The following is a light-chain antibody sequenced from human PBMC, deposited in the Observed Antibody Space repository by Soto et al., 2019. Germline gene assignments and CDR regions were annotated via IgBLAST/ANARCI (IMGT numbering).Light chain of an antibody. Sequence: AIQLTQSPSSLPASVGDPVTITCRASQSLRTALAWFQWKPGQPPNLLISDASTLQSGVPSRFSGSGSGTDFTLTISSLQPEDFATYFCQQFNGYPRTFGQGTRVEIK. CDR2: DAS. CDR1: QSLRTA. CDR3: QQFNGYPRT. V-gene: IGKV1-13*02. J-gene: IGKJ4*01.